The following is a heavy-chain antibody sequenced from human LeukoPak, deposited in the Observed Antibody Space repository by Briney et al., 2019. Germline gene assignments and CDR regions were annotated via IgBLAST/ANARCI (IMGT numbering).Heavy chain of an antibody. D-gene: IGHD2-2*01. J-gene: IGHJ4*02. V-gene: IGHV3-23*01. CDR2: LTGSGGST. Sequence: GGSLRLSCAASGFTFSDYYMSWIRQAPGKGLEWVSALTGSGGSTYYADSVKGRFTISRDNSKKTLFLQMNSLRAEDTAVYYCAKDLAPAAYWGQGTLVTVSS. CDR3: AKDLAPAAY. CDR1: GFTFSDYY.